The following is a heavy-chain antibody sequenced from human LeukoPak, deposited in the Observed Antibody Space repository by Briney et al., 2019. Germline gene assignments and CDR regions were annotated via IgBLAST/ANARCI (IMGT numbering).Heavy chain of an antibody. CDR3: ARDPGGSYSTTRGDWFDP. D-gene: IGHD1-1*01. J-gene: IGHJ5*02. CDR2: IYHDGKS. V-gene: IGHV4-4*07. CDR1: GGSVRSYY. Sequence: PSETLSLTCIVSGGSVRSYYWTWLRQSAGKGLEWIGRIYHDGKSDSSLSLKSRVIMSIDTSKNQFSLNLHSVTAADTAVYYCARDPGGSYSTTRGDWFDPWGQGVLVTVSS.